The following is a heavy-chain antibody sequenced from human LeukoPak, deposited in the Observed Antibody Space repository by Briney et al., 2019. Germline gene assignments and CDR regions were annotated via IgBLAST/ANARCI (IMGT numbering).Heavy chain of an antibody. CDR2: IYYSGST. CDR3: ARHNYGDYEASYYYYGMDV. V-gene: IGHV4-39*01. Sequence: PSETLSLTCTVSGGSISSSSYYWGWIRHPPGKGLEWIGSIYYSGSTCYNPSLKSRVTISVDTSKNQFSLKLSSVTAADTAVYYCARHNYGDYEASYYYYGMDVWGQGTTVTVSS. J-gene: IGHJ6*02. D-gene: IGHD4-17*01. CDR1: GGSISSSSYY.